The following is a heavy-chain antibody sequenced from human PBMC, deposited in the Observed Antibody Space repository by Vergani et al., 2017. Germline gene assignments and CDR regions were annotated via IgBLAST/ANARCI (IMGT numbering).Heavy chain of an antibody. Sequence: QLQLQESGPGLVKPSQTLSLTCAVSGGSISSGGYSWSWIRQPPGKGLEWIGYIYYSGSTYYNPSLQSRVTISVDTSKNQFSLKLSSVTAADTAVYYCARDQDGILSGYSGGGSNWFDAWGQGTLVTVSS. V-gene: IGHV4-30-2*05. CDR1: GGSISSGGYS. CDR2: IYYSGST. D-gene: IGHD3-9*01. J-gene: IGHJ5*02. CDR3: ARDQDGILSGYSGGGSNWFDA.